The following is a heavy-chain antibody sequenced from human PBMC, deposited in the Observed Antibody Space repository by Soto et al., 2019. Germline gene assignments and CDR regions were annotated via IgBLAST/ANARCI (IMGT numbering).Heavy chain of an antibody. Sequence: QITLKESGPPLVKPTQTLTLTCTFSGFSLSTSGVGVGWIRQPPGKALEWLALIYWDDDKRYSPSLKSRLTITKDTSKNQVVLTMTNMDPVDTATYYCAHSLYGDYVEGYFDYWGQGTLVTVSS. CDR1: GFSLSTSGVG. CDR3: AHSLYGDYVEGYFDY. J-gene: IGHJ4*02. CDR2: IYWDDDK. V-gene: IGHV2-5*02. D-gene: IGHD4-17*01.